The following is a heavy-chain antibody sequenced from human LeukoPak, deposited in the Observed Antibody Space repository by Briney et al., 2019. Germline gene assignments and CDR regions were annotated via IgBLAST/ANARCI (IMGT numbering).Heavy chain of an antibody. CDR3: ARDQKSAVLLWFGELEYYYYGMDV. V-gene: IGHV1-46*01. D-gene: IGHD3-10*01. Sequence: ASVKVSCKASGYTFTGYYMHWVRQAPRQGLEWMGIINPSGGSTSYAQKFQGRVTMTRDTSTSTVYMELSSLRSEDTAVYYCARDQKSAVLLWFGELEYYYYGMDVWGQGTTVTVSS. CDR2: INPSGGST. CDR1: GYTFTGYY. J-gene: IGHJ6*02.